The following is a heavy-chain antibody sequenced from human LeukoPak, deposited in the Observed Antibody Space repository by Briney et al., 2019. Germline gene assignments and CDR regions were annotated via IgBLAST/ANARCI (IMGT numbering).Heavy chain of an antibody. CDR2: ISGSGGST. J-gene: IGHJ4*02. Sequence: GGSLRLSCAASGFTFSSYAMGWVRQAPGKGLEWVSAISGSGGSTYYADSVKGRFTISRDNSKNTLYLQMNSLRAEDTAVYYCAKLPTGGWFYFDYWGQGTLVTVSS. CDR3: AKLPTGGWFYFDY. D-gene: IGHD6-19*01. V-gene: IGHV3-23*01. CDR1: GFTFSSYA.